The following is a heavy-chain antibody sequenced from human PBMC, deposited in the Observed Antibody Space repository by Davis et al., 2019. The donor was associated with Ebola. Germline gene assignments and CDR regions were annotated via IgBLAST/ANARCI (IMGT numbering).Heavy chain of an antibody. CDR3: ARVGTTVTTIDY. Sequence: AASVKVSCKASGYTFTGYYMHWVRQAPGQGLEWMGWINPNSGGTNYAQKLQGRVTMTRDTSISTAYMDLSRLRSDDTAVYYCARVGTTVTTIDYWGQGTLVTVSS. J-gene: IGHJ4*02. CDR1: GYTFTGYY. CDR2: INPNSGGT. V-gene: IGHV1-2*02. D-gene: IGHD4-17*01.